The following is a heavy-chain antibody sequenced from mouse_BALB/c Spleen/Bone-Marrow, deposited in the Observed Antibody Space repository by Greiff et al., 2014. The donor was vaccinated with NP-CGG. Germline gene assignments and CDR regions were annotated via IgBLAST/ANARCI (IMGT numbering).Heavy chain of an antibody. CDR3: ATYYRYDGAY. Sequence: QVQLQQSGPGLVAPSQSLSITCTASGFSLTSFGIHWVRQPPEKGLEWLGVIWAGGSTNYDSAFMSRLSISKDNSKNQVFLKMSSLQTDDTAMYYCATYYRYDGAYWGQGTLVTVSA. CDR1: GFSLTSFG. V-gene: IGHV2-9*02. D-gene: IGHD2-14*01. J-gene: IGHJ3*01. CDR2: IWAGGST.